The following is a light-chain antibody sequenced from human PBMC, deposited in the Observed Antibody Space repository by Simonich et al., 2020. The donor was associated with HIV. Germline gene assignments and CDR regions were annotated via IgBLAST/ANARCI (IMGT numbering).Light chain of an antibody. Sequence: DIVMTQSPDSLAVSLGERATINCQSSQSVLYSSNNKNYLAWYQQKPGQPPKLLIYWASTRESVVPDRFSGSGSGTDFSLTISSLQAEDVAVYYCQQYYSPLLTFGGGTKVEIK. J-gene: IGKJ4*01. V-gene: IGKV4-1*01. CDR1: QSVLYSSNNKNY. CDR3: QQYYSPLLT. CDR2: WAS.